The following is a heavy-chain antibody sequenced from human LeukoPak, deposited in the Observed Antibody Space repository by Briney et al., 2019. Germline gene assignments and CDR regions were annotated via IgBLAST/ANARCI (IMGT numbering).Heavy chain of an antibody. CDR1: GVSIGPYY. CDR3: ARDTHNLISAAGFDF. D-gene: IGHD6-13*01. J-gene: IGHJ4*02. Sequence: SETLSLTCAVSGVSIGPYYWSWIRQPAGKGLEWIGHIYTSGSTKYNPSLKSRVTMSVDTSKNQFSLRVTSVMAADTAVYYCARDTHNLISAAGFDFWGQGILVTVSS. CDR2: IYTSGST. V-gene: IGHV4-4*07.